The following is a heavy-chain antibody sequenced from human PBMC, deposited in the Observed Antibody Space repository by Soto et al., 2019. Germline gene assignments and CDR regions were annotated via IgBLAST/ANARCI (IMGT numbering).Heavy chain of an antibody. CDR3: ARVGVAGTSYYYYYMDV. D-gene: IGHD6-19*01. V-gene: IGHV4-34*01. CDR2: INHSGST. Sequence: SEILSLTCAVYGGSFSGYYWSWIRQPPGKGLEWIGEINHSGSTNYNPSLKSRVTISVDTSKNQFSLKLSFVTAADTAVYYCARVGVAGTSYYYYYMDVWGKGTTVTVSS. CDR1: GGSFSGYY. J-gene: IGHJ6*03.